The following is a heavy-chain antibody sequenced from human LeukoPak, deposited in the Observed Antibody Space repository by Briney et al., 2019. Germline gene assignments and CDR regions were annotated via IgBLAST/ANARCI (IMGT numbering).Heavy chain of an antibody. CDR1: GYTFTGYY. CDR2: INPNSGGT. J-gene: IGHJ5*02. D-gene: IGHD3-3*01. Sequence: ASVKVSCKASGYTFTGYYMHWVRQAPGQGLEWMGWINPNSGGTNYAQKFQGRVTMTRDTSISTAYMELSRLRSDDTAVYYCARFFWSGYDNWFDPWGQGTLVTVSS. V-gene: IGHV1-2*02. CDR3: ARFFWSGYDNWFDP.